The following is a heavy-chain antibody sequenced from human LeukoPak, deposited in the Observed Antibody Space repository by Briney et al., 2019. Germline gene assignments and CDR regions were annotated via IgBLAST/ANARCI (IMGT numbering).Heavy chain of an antibody. CDR2: IVPILGIP. Sequence: SVNVSCRPSGGTFSNSGFSWVRQAPGQGLEWMGRIVPILGIPNYAQKFQGRVTITADKSTNTAYMELSILRSDDTAMYYCARDFTDDAFDIWGQGTMVTVS. CDR1: GGTFSNSG. V-gene: IGHV1-69*04. CDR3: ARDFTDDAFDI. J-gene: IGHJ3*02. D-gene: IGHD3-16*01.